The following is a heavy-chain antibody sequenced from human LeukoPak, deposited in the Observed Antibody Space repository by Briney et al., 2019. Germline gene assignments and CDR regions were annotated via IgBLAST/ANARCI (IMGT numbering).Heavy chain of an antibody. CDR3: ARDSGIASPGRFDP. J-gene: IGHJ5*02. CDR1: GGSISSYY. CDR2: IYYSGST. V-gene: IGHV4-59*12. Sequence: PSETLSLTCTVSGGSISSYYWSWIRQPPGKGLEWIGYIYYSGSTNYNPSLKSRVTISVDTSKNQFSLKLASVTAADTAVYYCARDSGIASPGRFDPWGQGTLVTVSS. D-gene: IGHD6-13*01.